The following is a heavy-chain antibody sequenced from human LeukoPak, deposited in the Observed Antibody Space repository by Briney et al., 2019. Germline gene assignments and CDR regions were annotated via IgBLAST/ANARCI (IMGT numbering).Heavy chain of an antibody. CDR2: IYTSGST. CDR3: ARSADTAMVSFDY. V-gene: IGHV4-4*08. D-gene: IGHD5-18*01. J-gene: IGHJ4*02. Sequence: SETLSLTCSVSGGSMNSYYWTWIRQPPGEGLEWIGRIYTSGSTNYNPSLKSRVTISVDTSKNQFSLKLSSVTAADTAVYYCARSADTAMVSFDYWGQGTLVTVSS. CDR1: GGSMNSYY.